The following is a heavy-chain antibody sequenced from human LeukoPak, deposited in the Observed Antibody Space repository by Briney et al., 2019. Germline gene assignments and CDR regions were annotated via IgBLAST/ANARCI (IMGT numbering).Heavy chain of an antibody. CDR2: IYYSGST. D-gene: IGHD6-25*01. J-gene: IGHJ3*02. Sequence: PSETLSLTCTVSGGPISSYYWSWIRQPPGKGLEWIGDIYYSGSTNYNPSLKSRVTISVDTSKNQFSLKLSSVTAADTAVYYCARFSSGGLDAFDIWGQGTLVTVSS. CDR3: ARFSSGGLDAFDI. CDR1: GGPISSYY. V-gene: IGHV4-59*01.